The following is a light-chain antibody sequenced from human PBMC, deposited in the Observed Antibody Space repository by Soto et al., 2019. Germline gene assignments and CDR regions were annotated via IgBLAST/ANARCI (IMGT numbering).Light chain of an antibody. J-gene: IGKJ5*01. CDR3: QQYNDRPPIT. V-gene: IGKV3-15*01. CDR2: GSF. CDR1: QSISSN. Sequence: EVVLTQSPVTLSLSPGQRATLSCRDSQSISSNLAWYQQKPGQAPRLLIVGSFARATGIPARFSGSGSGSEFTLTISGLQSEDFAVYYCQQYNDRPPITFGQGTRLEI.